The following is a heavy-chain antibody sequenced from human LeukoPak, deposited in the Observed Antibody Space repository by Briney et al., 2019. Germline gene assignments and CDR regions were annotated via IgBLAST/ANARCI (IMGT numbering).Heavy chain of an antibody. J-gene: IGHJ4*02. V-gene: IGHV4-59*08. D-gene: IGHD2-21*02. CDR1: GGSISSYY. CDR2: IYYSGST. CDR3: ARSTYCGGDCYWGLRYYFDY. Sequence: PSETLSLTCTVSGGSISSYYWSWIRQPSGKGLEWIGYIYYSGSTNYNPSLKSRVTISVDTSKNQFSLKLSSVTAADTAVYYCARSTYCGGDCYWGLRYYFDYWGQGTLVTVSS.